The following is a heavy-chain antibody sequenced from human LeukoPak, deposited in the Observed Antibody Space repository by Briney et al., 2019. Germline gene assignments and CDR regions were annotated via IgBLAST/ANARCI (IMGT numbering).Heavy chain of an antibody. D-gene: IGHD6-13*01. CDR2: IYSGGSA. J-gene: IGHJ5*02. Sequence: GGSLRLSCAASGFTVSSNYMTWVRQAPGKGLEWVSVIYSGGSAYYADSVKGRFTISRDNSKNTLYLQMNSLRAEDTAVYYCAKDRGPYSSSRFDPWGQGTLVTVSS. CDR3: AKDRGPYSSSRFDP. V-gene: IGHV3-53*01. CDR1: GFTVSSNY.